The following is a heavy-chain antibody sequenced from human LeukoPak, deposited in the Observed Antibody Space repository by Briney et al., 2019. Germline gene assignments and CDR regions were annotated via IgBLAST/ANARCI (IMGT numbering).Heavy chain of an antibody. CDR1: VVTFSTYA. J-gene: IGHJ6*02. V-gene: IGHV3-23*01. CDR2: ISGSGGKT. CDR3: SKGKRVSQNYYSVMDV. D-gene: IGHD5/OR15-5a*01. Sequence: GGSLRLSSVASVVTFSTYALSSVRQAPGKGLEWVSVISGSGGKTYYADSVKGRFTISRDNSKNTLYLQMNSLRAEDTAVNYCSKGKRVSQNYYSVMDVGGQGTTVTVSS.